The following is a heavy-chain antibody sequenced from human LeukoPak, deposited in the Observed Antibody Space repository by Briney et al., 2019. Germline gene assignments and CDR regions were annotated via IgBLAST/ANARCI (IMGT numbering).Heavy chain of an antibody. D-gene: IGHD1-26*01. CDR3: ARKSAVGARLSFFDL. J-gene: IGHJ2*01. CDR1: GYSFTSNA. Sequence: ASVKVSCKASGYSFTSNAMHWVRQAPGQRLEWMGWINPGNGYTKYSQNFQGRVTITRDTSASTAYMELSSLRSEDTAVYYCARKSAVGARLSFFDLWGRGTLVTVSS. V-gene: IGHV1-3*01. CDR2: INPGNGYT.